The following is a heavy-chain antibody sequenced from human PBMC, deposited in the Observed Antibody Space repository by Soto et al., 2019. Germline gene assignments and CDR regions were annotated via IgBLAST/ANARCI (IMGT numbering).Heavy chain of an antibody. V-gene: IGHV2-70*01. CDR1: GFSLTTRELC. CDR2: INGEDDK. Sequence: GSGPTLVNPTQTLTLTCTFSGFSLTTRELCVSWIRQPPGKALEWLALINGEDDKFYSPSLRTRVTISKDTSRNQVTLTMTNVNPADTATYYCSRIERCIAEAEYWFDPWGQGSLVTVSS. J-gene: IGHJ5*02. CDR3: SRIERCIAEAEYWFDP. D-gene: IGHD6-13*01.